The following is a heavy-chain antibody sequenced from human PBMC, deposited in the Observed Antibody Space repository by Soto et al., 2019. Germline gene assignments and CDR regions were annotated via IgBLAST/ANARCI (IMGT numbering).Heavy chain of an antibody. CDR3: SRLVGATSSFDY. Sequence: EVQLVESGGGLVQPGGSLKLSCAASGFTFSGSAMNWVCQASGKRLEWVGRIRSKANSYATAYAASVKGRFTISRDDSKNTAYLQMNSLKTEDTAVYYCSRLVGATSSFDYWGQGTLVTVSS. CDR1: GFTFSGSA. CDR2: IRSKANSYAT. V-gene: IGHV3-73*02. J-gene: IGHJ4*02. D-gene: IGHD1-26*01.